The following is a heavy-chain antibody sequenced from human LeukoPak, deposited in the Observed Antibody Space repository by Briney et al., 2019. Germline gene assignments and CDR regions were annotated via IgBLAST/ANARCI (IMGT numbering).Heavy chain of an antibody. CDR1: GYTFSNFD. CDR3: ARGTYYDFWSGYYYFDY. Sequence: ASVKVSCKASGYTFSNFDINWVRQATGQGLEWMGWMNPNSGNTGYAQKFQGRVTITRNTSISTAYMELSSLRSEDTAVYYCARGTYYDFWSGYYYFDYWGQGTLVTVSS. V-gene: IGHV1-8*03. D-gene: IGHD3-3*01. J-gene: IGHJ4*02. CDR2: MNPNSGNT.